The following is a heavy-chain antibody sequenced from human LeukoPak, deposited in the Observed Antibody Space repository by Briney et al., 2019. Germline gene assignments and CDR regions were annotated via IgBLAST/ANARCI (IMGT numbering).Heavy chain of an antibody. J-gene: IGHJ4*02. CDR3: ARGNSPMVGRYYLEL. D-gene: IGHD4/OR15-4a*01. CDR2: IYSGGSA. Sequence: PGGSLRLSCAASGFSVVSYYMTWVRQPPGKGLEGVAVIYSGGSAFYTDSVKGRFTISRDGSKKTVYLQMNSLRAEDTAVYYCARGNSPMVGRYYLELWGQGTLVTVSS. CDR1: GFSVVSYY. V-gene: IGHV3-53*01.